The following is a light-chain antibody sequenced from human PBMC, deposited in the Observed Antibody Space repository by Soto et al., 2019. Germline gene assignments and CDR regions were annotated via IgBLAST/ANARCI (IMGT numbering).Light chain of an antibody. CDR1: HFGSKS. Sequence: SYELTQPPSVSVAPGQTARITCGGNHFGSKSVHWYQQKPGQAPVLVVYDDSDRPSGIPERFSGSNSGNTATLTISRVEAGDEADYYCQVWDSSSDHVVFGVGTKVTVL. J-gene: IGLJ2*01. CDR3: QVWDSSSDHVV. V-gene: IGLV3-21*02. CDR2: DDS.